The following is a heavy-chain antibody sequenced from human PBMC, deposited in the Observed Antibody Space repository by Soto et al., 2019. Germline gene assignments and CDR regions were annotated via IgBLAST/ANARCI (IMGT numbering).Heavy chain of an antibody. CDR2: IAVGSGNT. CDR3: AADPEIAAIYGMDV. V-gene: IGHV1-58*01. CDR1: GFTFTNSG. J-gene: IGHJ6*02. Sequence: QMQLVQSGPEVKKPGTSVKVSCKSSGFTFTNSGLQWVRQARGQRLEWIGWIAVGSGNTDYAQNFQERVTITRDMSTNTAYMELSSLRSEDTAVYYCAADPEIAAIYGMDVWGQGTTVTVSS. D-gene: IGHD2-15*01.